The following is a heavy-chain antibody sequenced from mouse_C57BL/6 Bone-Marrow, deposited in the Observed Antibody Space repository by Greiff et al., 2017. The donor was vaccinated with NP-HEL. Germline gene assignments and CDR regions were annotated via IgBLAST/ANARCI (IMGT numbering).Heavy chain of an antibody. CDR1: GYTFTSYW. D-gene: IGHD1-1*01. CDR2: INPSNGGT. CDR3: ASKIDYYGSSPYAMDY. J-gene: IGHJ4*01. V-gene: IGHV1-53*01. Sequence: QVQLQQPGTELVKPGASVKLSCKASGYTFTSYWMHWVKQRPGQGLEWIGNINPSNGGTNYNEKFKSKATLTVDKSSSTAYMQLSSLTSEDSAVYYCASKIDYYGSSPYAMDYWGQGTSVTVSS.